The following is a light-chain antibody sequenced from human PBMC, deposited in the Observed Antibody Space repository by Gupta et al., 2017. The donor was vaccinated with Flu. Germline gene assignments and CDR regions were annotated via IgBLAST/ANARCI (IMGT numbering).Light chain of an antibody. CDR1: ESVSNSY. Sequence: EVVLTQSPATLSLSPGERATLSCRASESVSNSYFAWYQQKPGQAPRLLIYGTSSRDTGIPDRFSGSGSGTDFTLTINRREHEDFAVYYCQQYSSYPEAPFGGGTKVEIK. V-gene: IGKV3-20*01. J-gene: IGKJ4*01. CDR3: QQYSSYPEAP. CDR2: GTS.